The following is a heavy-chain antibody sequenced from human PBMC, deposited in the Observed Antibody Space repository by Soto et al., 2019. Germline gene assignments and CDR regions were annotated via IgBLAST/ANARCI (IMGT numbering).Heavy chain of an antibody. V-gene: IGHV1-69*06. CDR3: SRRQSNGYDRYFDS. Sequence: SVKVSYKASGGTFSSNPISWMRQAPAQGLEWVGGTIPSVGAGSYAQRFQGRVTITEEKSTNTAYMELSNLRAETKAVYYCSRRQSNGYDRYFDSWGQGNLVTVSS. J-gene: IGHJ4*02. D-gene: IGHD2-2*03. CDR2: TIPSVGAG. CDR1: GGTFSSNP.